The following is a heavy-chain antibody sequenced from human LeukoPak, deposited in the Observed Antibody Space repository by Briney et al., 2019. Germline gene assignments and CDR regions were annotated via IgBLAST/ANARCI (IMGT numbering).Heavy chain of an antibody. CDR2: ITNSGDTL. V-gene: IGHV3-11*01. CDR3: AKEGEWEPRGYFDY. D-gene: IGHD1-26*01. J-gene: IGHJ4*02. CDR1: GFTFSDHY. Sequence: GGSLRLSCAASGFTFSDHYMSWFRQTPGEGLEWVSYITNSGDTLYYADSVKGRFLISRDNAKNSLYLQMNSLRAEDTAVYYCAKEGEWEPRGYFDYWGQGTLVTVSS.